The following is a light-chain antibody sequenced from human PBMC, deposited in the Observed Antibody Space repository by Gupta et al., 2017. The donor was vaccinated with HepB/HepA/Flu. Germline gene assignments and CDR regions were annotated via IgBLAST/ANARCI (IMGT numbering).Light chain of an antibody. CDR1: SSDVGGYNY. Sequence: SALTQPASVSGSPGQSITISCTGTSSDVGGYNYVSWYQQHPGKAPKLMIYDVSNRPSGVANRFSGSKSGNTASLTISGLQAEDEADYYCSSDTSSSTLYVFGTGTKVTVL. J-gene: IGLJ1*01. CDR3: SSDTSSSTLYV. CDR2: DVS. V-gene: IGLV2-14*01.